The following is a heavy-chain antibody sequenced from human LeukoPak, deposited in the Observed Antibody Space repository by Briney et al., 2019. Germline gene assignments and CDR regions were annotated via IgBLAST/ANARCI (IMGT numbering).Heavy chain of an antibody. J-gene: IGHJ4*02. CDR2: INTDGSTT. V-gene: IGHV3-74*03. Sequence: GGSLRLSCAVSEFSFSSYWMSWVRQAPGKGLVWVSCINTDGSTTTYAGSVKGRFTISRDNAKNTLHLQMNSLRAEDTAIYYCARVNYDRSGYYRSNYYFDYWGQGTLVTVSS. CDR3: ARVNYDRSGYYRSNYYFDY. CDR1: EFSFSSYW. D-gene: IGHD3-22*01.